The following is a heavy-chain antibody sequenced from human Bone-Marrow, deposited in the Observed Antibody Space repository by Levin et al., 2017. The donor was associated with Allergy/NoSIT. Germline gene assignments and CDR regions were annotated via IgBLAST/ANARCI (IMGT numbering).Heavy chain of an antibody. Sequence: SVKVSCKASGGTFSSYAISWVRQAPGQGLEWMGGIIPIFGTANYAQKFQGRVTITADESTSTAYMELSSLRSEDTAVYYCASVAGGKSDLLDYWGQGTLVTVSS. CDR2: IIPIFGTA. V-gene: IGHV1-69*13. CDR3: ASVAGGKSDLLDY. CDR1: GGTFSSYA. D-gene: IGHD1-14*01. J-gene: IGHJ4*02.